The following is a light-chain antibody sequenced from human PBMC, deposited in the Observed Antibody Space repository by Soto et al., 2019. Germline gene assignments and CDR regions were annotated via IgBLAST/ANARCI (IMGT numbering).Light chain of an antibody. J-gene: IGLJ3*02. CDR3: SSYAGSNNLV. V-gene: IGLV2-8*01. CDR1: SSDVGGYDY. Sequence: QSALTQRPSASGSPGQSVTISCTGTSSDVGGYDYVSWYQHHPGKAPKLMIYEVSLRPSGVPDRFSGSKSGNTASLTVSGLQAEDEADYYCSSYAGSNNLVFGGGTKLTVL. CDR2: EVS.